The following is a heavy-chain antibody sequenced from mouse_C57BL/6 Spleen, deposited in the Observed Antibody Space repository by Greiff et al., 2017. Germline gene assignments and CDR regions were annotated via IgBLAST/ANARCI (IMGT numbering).Heavy chain of an antibody. Sequence: EVQLQESGPELVKPGASVKISCKASGYSFTGYYMNWVKQSPEKSLEWIGEINPSTGGTTYNQKFKAKATLTVDKSSSTAYMQLKSLTSEDSAVYYCARGGNHFDYWGQGTTLTVSS. CDR2: INPSTGGT. CDR1: GYSFTGYY. V-gene: IGHV1-42*01. D-gene: IGHD2-1*01. J-gene: IGHJ2*01. CDR3: ARGGNHFDY.